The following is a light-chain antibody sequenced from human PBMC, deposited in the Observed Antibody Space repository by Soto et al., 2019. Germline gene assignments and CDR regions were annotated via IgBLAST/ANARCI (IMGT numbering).Light chain of an antibody. CDR1: KLGDKY. J-gene: IGLJ1*01. V-gene: IGLV3-1*01. CDR3: QAWDSSTEYV. Sequence: SYELTQPPSVSVSPGQTASITCSGDKLGDKYACWYQQKPGQSPVLVIYQDSKRPSGIPERFSGSNSGNTATLTISGTQAMDEADYCCQAWDSSTEYVFGTGTKLTVL. CDR2: QDS.